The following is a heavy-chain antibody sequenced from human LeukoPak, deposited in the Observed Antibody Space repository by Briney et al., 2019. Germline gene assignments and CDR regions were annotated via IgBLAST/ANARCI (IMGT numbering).Heavy chain of an antibody. Sequence: GGSLRLSCAASGFTVSSNYMSWVRQAPGKGLEWVSVIYSGGSTYYADSVKGRFTISRDNSKNTLYLQMNSLRAEDTAVYYCARVGSIAAPTYFDYWGQGTLVTVSS. CDR3: ARVGSIAAPTYFDY. V-gene: IGHV3-53*01. CDR1: GFTVSSNY. D-gene: IGHD6-6*01. CDR2: IYSGGST. J-gene: IGHJ4*02.